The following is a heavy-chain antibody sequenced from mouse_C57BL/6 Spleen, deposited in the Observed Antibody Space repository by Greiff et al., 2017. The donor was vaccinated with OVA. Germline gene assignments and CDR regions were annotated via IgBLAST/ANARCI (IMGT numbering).Heavy chain of an antibody. D-gene: IGHD2-3*01. CDR2: ISYDGSN. J-gene: IGHJ2*01. CDR3: ARESGYSFDY. CDR1: GYSITSGYY. V-gene: IGHV3-6*01. Sequence: EVQLQESGPGLVKPSQSLSLTCSVTGYSITSGYYWNWIRQFPGNKLEWMGYISYDGSNNYNPSLKNRISITRDTSKNQFFLKLNSVTTEDTATYYCARESGYSFDYWGQGTTLTVSS.